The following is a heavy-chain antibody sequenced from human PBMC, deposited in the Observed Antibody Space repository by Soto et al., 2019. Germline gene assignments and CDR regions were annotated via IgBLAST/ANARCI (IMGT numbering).Heavy chain of an antibody. D-gene: IGHD3-22*01. CDR3: ARPQPGAHYDRMGNWFDP. Sequence: SETLSLTCTVSGGSISSSSYYRGWIRQPPGKGLEWIGRSYYSGSTSYNPSLKGRVTISVGTSKHQFSLKLSSVTAADPAVYYCARPQPGAHYDRMGNWFDPWGQGTLVTGSS. CDR1: GGSISSSSYY. V-gene: IGHV4-39*01. J-gene: IGHJ5*02. CDR2: SYYSGST.